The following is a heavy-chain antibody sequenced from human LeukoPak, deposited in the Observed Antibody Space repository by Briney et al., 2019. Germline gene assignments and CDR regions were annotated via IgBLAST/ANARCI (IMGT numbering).Heavy chain of an antibody. Sequence: GGSLRLSCAASGFTFGNYAMSWVRQAPGKGLEWVSGVSGSGTTTYYADSVKGRFTISRDNSKNTLYLQMNSLRAEDTAVYYCARDNPHSSSWPVYEYWGQGTLVTVSS. CDR2: VSGSGTTT. J-gene: IGHJ4*02. D-gene: IGHD6-13*01. CDR3: ARDNPHSSSWPVYEY. V-gene: IGHV3-23*01. CDR1: GFTFGNYA.